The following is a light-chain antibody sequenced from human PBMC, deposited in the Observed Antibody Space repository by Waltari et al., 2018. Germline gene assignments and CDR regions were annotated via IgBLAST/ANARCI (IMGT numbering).Light chain of an antibody. V-gene: IGLV2-14*01. CDR3: SSYTSSSTVV. J-gene: IGLJ2*01. CDR2: DVS. Sequence: QSALTQPASVSGSPGQSTTIPCTGTSSDVGGYNYLSWYQQHPGKAPKLMIYDVSKRPSGVSNRFSGSKSGNTASLTISGLQAEDEADYYCSSYTSSSTVVFGGGTKLTVL. CDR1: SSDVGGYNY.